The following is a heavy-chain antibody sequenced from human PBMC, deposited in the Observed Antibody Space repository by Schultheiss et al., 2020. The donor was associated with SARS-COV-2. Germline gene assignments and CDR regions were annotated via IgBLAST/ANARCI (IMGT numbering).Heavy chain of an antibody. CDR3: ARDFPGIAVAGNHYMDV. J-gene: IGHJ6*03. V-gene: IGHV3-21*04. CDR1: GFTVSSNY. D-gene: IGHD6-19*01. Sequence: GGSLRLSCAASGFTVSSNYMSWVRQAPGKGLEWVSSISSSSSTIYYADSVKGRFTISRDNAKNSLYLQMNSLRAEDTAVYYCARDFPGIAVAGNHYMDVWGKGTTVTVSS. CDR2: ISSSSSTI.